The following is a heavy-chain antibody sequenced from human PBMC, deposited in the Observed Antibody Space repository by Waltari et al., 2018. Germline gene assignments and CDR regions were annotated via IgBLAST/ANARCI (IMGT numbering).Heavy chain of an antibody. D-gene: IGHD3-22*01. J-gene: IGHJ1*01. CDR2: VDPKDGET. Sequence: EVQLVQSGAEVKKPGATVKISCKVSGYTFTDYYMHWVQQAPGKGLEWMGLVDPKDGETIEAEKFKGRVTITADKSTDTAYMELSSLRAEDTAVYYCATARDSSGYYRPWGQGTLVTVSS. CDR3: ATARDSSGYYRP. V-gene: IGHV1-69-2*01. CDR1: GYTFTDYY.